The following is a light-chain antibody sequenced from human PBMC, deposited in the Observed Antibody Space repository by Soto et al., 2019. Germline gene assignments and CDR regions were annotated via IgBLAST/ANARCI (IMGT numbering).Light chain of an antibody. CDR3: ATWDSSLSAVV. CDR2: DNY. J-gene: IGLJ2*01. V-gene: IGLV1-51*01. Sequence: QSVLTQPPSVSATPGQKVTISCSGSSSNIGNNYVSWYQQFPGAAPKLLIYDNYWRPSGIPDRFSASKSGTSATLGIIGLQTGDEADYYCATWDSSLSAVVVGGGTQLTVL. CDR1: SSNIGNNY.